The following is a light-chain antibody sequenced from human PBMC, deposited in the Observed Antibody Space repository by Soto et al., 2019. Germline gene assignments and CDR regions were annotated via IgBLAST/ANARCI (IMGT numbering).Light chain of an antibody. CDR2: AAS. V-gene: IGKV1-6*01. J-gene: IGKJ1*01. CDR3: LQDYNYPWT. CDR1: QGIKND. Sequence: AIQMTQSPSSLSASVGDRVTITCRASQGIKNDLGWYRQKPGKAPKLLIYAASSLQTGVPSRFSGSGSGTDFTLTIDSLLPEDFATYYCLQDYNYPWTFGQGTKVEIK.